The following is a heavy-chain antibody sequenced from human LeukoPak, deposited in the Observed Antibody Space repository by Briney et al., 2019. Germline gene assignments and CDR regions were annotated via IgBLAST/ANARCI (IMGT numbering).Heavy chain of an antibody. Sequence: NPSETLSLTCTVSGGSISSYYWSWIRQPPGKGLEWIGYIYYSGSTNYNPSLKSRVTISVDTSKNQFSLKLSSVTAADTAVYYCARDTEFSLWGQGTLVTVSS. D-gene: IGHD3-10*01. V-gene: IGHV4-59*01. CDR1: GGSISSYY. CDR2: IYYSGST. J-gene: IGHJ4*02. CDR3: ARDTEFSL.